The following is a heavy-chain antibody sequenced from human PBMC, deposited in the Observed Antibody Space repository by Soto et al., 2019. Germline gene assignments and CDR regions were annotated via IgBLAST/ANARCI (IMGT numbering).Heavy chain of an antibody. V-gene: IGHV4-34*01. CDR1: GGSFSGYY. J-gene: IGHJ3*02. Sequence: SETLSLTCAVYGGSFSGYYWSWIRQPPGKGLEWIGEINHRGSTNYNPPLKSRLTISVDTSKNQFSLKLSSVTAADTAVYYCARAVRKADIVVVDNDAFDIWGQGTMVTVSS. CDR2: INHRGST. CDR3: ARAVRKADIVVVDNDAFDI. D-gene: IGHD2-15*01.